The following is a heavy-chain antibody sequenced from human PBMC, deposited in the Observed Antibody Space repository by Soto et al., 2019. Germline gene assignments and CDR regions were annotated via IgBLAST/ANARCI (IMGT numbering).Heavy chain of an antibody. CDR3: AKPSLPRQRKTVTFDF. V-gene: IGHV3-23*01. CDR1: GFTFSSYA. J-gene: IGHJ5*01. CDR2: VSGSGGST. Sequence: EVQLLESGGGLVQPGGSLRLSCAASGFTFSSYAMSWFRQAPGKGLEWVSAVSGSGGSTYYADSVKGRFTISRDNSKNTLYLQMNSLRAEDTAVYYCAKPSLPRQRKTVTFDFWGQGTLVTVSS. D-gene: IGHD2-21*02.